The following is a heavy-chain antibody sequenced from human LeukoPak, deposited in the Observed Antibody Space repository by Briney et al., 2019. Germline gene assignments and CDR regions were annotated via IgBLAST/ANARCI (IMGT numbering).Heavy chain of an antibody. D-gene: IGHD5-18*01. J-gene: IGHJ4*02. V-gene: IGHV3-30*14. CDR1: GFTFSSYA. CDR3: AREGIQNDY. Sequence: GGSLRLSCAASGFTFSSYAMHWVRQAPGKGLEWVAVISYDGSNKYYADSVKGRFTISRDNSKNTPYLQMNSLRAEDTAVYYCAREGIQNDYWGQGTLVTVSS. CDR2: ISYDGSNK.